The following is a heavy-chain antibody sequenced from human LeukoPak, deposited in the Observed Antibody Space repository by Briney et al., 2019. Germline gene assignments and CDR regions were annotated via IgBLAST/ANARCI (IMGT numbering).Heavy chain of an antibody. D-gene: IGHD2-2*01. CDR3: ARGERGLYCSSTSCYPVL. V-gene: IGHV3-21*01. CDR1: GGSISSSS. Sequence: ETLSLTCTVSGGSISSSSYYWGWIRQPPGKGLEWVSSISSSSSYIYYADSVKGRFTISRDNAKNSLYLQMNSLRAEDTAVYYCARGERGLYCSSTSCYPVLGGQGTLVTVSS. J-gene: IGHJ4*02. CDR2: ISSSSSYI.